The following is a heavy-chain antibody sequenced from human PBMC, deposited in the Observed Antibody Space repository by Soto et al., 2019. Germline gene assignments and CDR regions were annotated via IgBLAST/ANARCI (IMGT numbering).Heavy chain of an antibody. V-gene: IGHV3-23*01. CDR1: GFTFSSYA. J-gene: IGHJ6*03. D-gene: IGHD3-10*01. CDR2: ISGSGGST. Sequence: PGGSLRLSCAASGFTFSSYAMSWVRQAPGKGLEWVSAISGSGGSTYYADSVKGRFTISRDNSKNTLYLQMNSLRAEDTAVYYCAKDALPLRSFYGSGSYYSLRYYYCYMDVWGKGTTVTVSS. CDR3: AKDALPLRSFYGSGSYYSLRYYYCYMDV.